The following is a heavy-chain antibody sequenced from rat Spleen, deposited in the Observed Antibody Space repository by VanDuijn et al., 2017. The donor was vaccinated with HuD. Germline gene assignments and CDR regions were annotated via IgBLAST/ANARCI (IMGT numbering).Heavy chain of an antibody. CDR3: ARQYYGYTY. CDR1: GFTFSDYN. V-gene: IGHV5-7*01. CDR2: ISYDVSNT. Sequence: EVQLVESGGGLVQPGRSLKLSCAASGFTFSDYNMAWVRQAPKKGLEWVATISYDVSNTYYRDSVKGRFTISRFNAKSTLYLQMDSLRSEDTATYYCARQYYGYTYWGQGVMVTVSS. J-gene: IGHJ2*01. D-gene: IGHD1-9*01.